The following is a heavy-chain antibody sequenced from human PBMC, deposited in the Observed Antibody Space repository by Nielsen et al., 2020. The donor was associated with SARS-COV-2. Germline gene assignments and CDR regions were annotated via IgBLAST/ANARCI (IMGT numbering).Heavy chain of an antibody. Sequence: GESLKISCAASGFTFSSYGMHWVRQAPGKGLEWVAVIWYDGSNKYYADSVKGRFTISRDNYKNTLYLQMNSLRAEDTAVYYCARETYYYGSGRGGGMDVWGQGTTVTVSS. D-gene: IGHD3-10*01. CDR2: IWYDGSNK. CDR1: GFTFSSYG. J-gene: IGHJ6*02. CDR3: ARETYYYGSGRGGGMDV. V-gene: IGHV3-33*01.